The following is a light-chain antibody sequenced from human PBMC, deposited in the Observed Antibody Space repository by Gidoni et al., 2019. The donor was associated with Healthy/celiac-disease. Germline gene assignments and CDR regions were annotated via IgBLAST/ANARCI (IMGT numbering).Light chain of an antibody. V-gene: IGKV3-20*01. CDR2: GAS. CDR1: QRVSSSY. J-gene: IGKJ1*01. CDR3: QQYGSSPWT. Sequence: EIVLTQSPGTLSLSPGERATLSCRASQRVSSSYLAWYQQKPGQAPRLLIYGASSRATGIPDRFSGSGSGTDFTLTISRLEPEAFAVYYCQQYGSSPWTFXQXTKVXIK.